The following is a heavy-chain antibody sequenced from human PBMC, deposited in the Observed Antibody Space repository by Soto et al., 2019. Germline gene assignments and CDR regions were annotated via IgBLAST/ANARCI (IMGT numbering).Heavy chain of an antibody. CDR3: AREDPWSANADDMDV. CDR1: GFTFSSYS. V-gene: IGHV3-48*02. Sequence: EVKLVESGGGLVQPGGSLRLSCVASGFTFSSYSLNWVRQAPGKGLEWVSYISSSSGTIYYADSVKGRFTISRDNAENSRYLQMNSLRDDDTAVYYCAREDPWSANADDMDVWGQGTTVTVSS. CDR2: ISSSSGTI. J-gene: IGHJ6*02. D-gene: IGHD3-3*01.